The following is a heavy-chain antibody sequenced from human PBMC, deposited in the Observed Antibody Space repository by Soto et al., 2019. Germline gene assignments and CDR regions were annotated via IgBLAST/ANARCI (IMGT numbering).Heavy chain of an antibody. CDR2: ISYDGSNK. Sequence: QVQLVESGGGVVQPGRSLRLSCADSGFTFSSYGMHWVRQAPGKGLEWVAVISYDGSNKYYADSVKGRFTISRDNSKNTLYLQMNCLRAEDTAVYYCAKEQDGIAAAFFDYWGQGTLVTVSS. J-gene: IGHJ4*02. D-gene: IGHD6-13*01. V-gene: IGHV3-30*18. CDR1: GFTFSSYG. CDR3: AKEQDGIAAAFFDY.